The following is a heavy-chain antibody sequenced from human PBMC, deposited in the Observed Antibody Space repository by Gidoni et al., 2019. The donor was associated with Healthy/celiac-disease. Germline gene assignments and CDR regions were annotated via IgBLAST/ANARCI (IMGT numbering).Heavy chain of an antibody. V-gene: IGHV3-30*04. Sequence: QVQLVESGGGVVQPGRSLRLSWAAYGFNFSSYGMHWVRHAPGKGLEGVAVISYDGSNKYYADSVKGRFTISRDNSKNTLYLQMNSRRAEDTAVYYCARDPGVWFGDPAWFDPWGQGTLVTVSS. CDR2: ISYDGSNK. CDR3: ARDPGVWFGDPAWFDP. CDR1: GFNFSSYG. D-gene: IGHD3-10*01. J-gene: IGHJ5*02.